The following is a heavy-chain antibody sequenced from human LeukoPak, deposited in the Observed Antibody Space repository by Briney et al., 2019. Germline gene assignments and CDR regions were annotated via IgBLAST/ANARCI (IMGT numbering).Heavy chain of an antibody. V-gene: IGHV4-59*08. CDR3: ARGLTSGWYSPDFDY. CDR1: GGSFSHYY. D-gene: IGHD6-19*01. Sequence: SETLSLTCAVYGGSFSHYYWSWIRQPPGKGLEWIGYIYYSGSGNYNPSLKSRVTMSVDPSKNQFSLNLSSVTAADTAVYYCARGLTSGWYSPDFDYWGQGTLVTVSS. CDR2: IYYSGSG. J-gene: IGHJ4*02.